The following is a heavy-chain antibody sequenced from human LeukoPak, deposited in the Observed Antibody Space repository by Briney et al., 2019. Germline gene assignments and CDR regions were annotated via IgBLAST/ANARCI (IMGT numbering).Heavy chain of an antibody. J-gene: IGHJ4*02. CDR1: GFTLSSYS. CDR3: AREWRRLPDY. Sequence: GGSLRLSCAASGFTLSSYSMNWVRQAPGKGLEWVSSISSSSSYIYYAGSVKGRFTISRDNAKNSLYLQMNSLRAEDTAVYYCAREWRRLPDYWGQGTLVTVSS. V-gene: IGHV3-21*01. D-gene: IGHD5-12*01. CDR2: ISSSSSYI.